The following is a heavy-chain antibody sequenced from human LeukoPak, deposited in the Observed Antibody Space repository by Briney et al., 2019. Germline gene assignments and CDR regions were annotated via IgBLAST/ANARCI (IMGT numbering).Heavy chain of an antibody. Sequence: PSETLSLTCTVSGGSISSGGYYWSWIRQHAGKGLEWMGYIYYSGSTYYNPSLKSRVTISVDTTKNRFSLKLSSVTAADTAVYYCTRDRGRGYNYGFDYWGQGTLVTVSS. V-gene: IGHV4-31*03. CDR2: IYYSGST. D-gene: IGHD5-18*01. CDR1: GGSISSGGYY. CDR3: TRDRGRGYNYGFDY. J-gene: IGHJ4*02.